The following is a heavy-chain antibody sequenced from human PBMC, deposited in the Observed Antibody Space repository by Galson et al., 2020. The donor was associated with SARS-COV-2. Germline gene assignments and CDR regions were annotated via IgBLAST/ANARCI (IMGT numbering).Heavy chain of an antibody. CDR2: IYYSGST. V-gene: IGHV4-59*01. CDR1: GGSISSYY. D-gene: IGHD3-3*01. CDR3: ARGNVLRFLEWSLLYYYYMDV. J-gene: IGHJ6*03. Sequence: SETLSLTCTVSGGSISSYYWSWIRQPPGKGLEWIGYIYYSGSTNYNPSLKSRVTISVDTSKNQFSLKLSSVTAADTAVYYCARGNVLRFLEWSLLYYYYMDVWGKGTTVTVSS.